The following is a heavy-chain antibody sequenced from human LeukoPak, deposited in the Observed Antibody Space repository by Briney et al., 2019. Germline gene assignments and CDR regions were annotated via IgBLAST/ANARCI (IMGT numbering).Heavy chain of an antibody. J-gene: IGHJ3*01. D-gene: IGHD5-12*01. CDR1: GDSISSIY. CDR3: SRGRAAAFDV. V-gene: IGHV4-59*01. Sequence: SETLSLTCTVSGDSISSIYWNWIRQPPGKGLEWIGYIYYTGSTNYNPSLRSRVTISVDTSKNQVSLMLSSVTAADTAVYYCSRGRAAAFDVWGQGTMVTVSS. CDR2: IYYTGST.